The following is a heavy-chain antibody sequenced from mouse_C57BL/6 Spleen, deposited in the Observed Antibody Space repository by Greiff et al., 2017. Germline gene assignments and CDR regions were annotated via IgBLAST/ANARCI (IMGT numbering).Heavy chain of an antibody. Sequence: QVHVKQSGAELVKPGASVKISCKASGYAFSSYWMNWVKQRPGKGLEWIGQIYPGDGDTNYNGKFKGKATLTADKSSSTAYMQLSSLTSEDSAVYFCAPYYDYDGGFAYWGQGTLVTVSA. D-gene: IGHD2-4*01. CDR2: IYPGDGDT. J-gene: IGHJ3*01. CDR3: APYYDYDGGFAY. V-gene: IGHV1-80*01. CDR1: GYAFSSYW.